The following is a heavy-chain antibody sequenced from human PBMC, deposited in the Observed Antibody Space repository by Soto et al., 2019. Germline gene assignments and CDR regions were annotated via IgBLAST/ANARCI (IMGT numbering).Heavy chain of an antibody. Sequence: EVQLVESGGGLVQPGGSLKLSCAASGFTFSGSAMHWVRQASGKGLEWVGRIRSKANSYATAYAASVKGRFTISRDDSKNTAYLQMNSLKTEDTAVYYCTRREGRRGGYYGMDVWGQGTTVTVSS. V-gene: IGHV3-73*01. CDR3: TRREGRRGGYYGMDV. D-gene: IGHD2-15*01. CDR2: IRSKANSYAT. J-gene: IGHJ6*02. CDR1: GFTFSGSA.